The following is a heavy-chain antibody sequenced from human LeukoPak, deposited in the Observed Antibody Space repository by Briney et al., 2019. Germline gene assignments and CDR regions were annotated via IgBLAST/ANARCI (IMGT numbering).Heavy chain of an antibody. J-gene: IGHJ6*03. D-gene: IGHD2-15*01. CDR1: GFTFSSYG. CDR2: IRYDGSNK. V-gene: IGHV3-30*02. CDR3: AKDIVGSNYYYYYMDV. Sequence: GGSLRLSCAASGFTFSSYGMHWVRQAPGKGLEWVAFIRYDGSNKYYADSVKGRFTISRDSSKNTLYLQMNSLRAEDTAVYYCAKDIVGSNYYYYYMDVWGKGTTVTVSS.